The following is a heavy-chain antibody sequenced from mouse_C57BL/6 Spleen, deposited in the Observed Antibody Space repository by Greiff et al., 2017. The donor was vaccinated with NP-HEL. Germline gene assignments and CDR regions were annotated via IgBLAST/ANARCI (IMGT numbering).Heavy chain of an antibody. CDR1: GYTFTSYW. D-gene: IGHD1-1*01. CDR2: INPSSGYS. CDR3: ASHYYGSSPYWYFDV. J-gene: IGHJ1*03. V-gene: IGHV1-7*01. Sequence: VQLQQSGAELAKPGASVKLSCKASGYTFTSYWMHWVKQRPGQGLEWIGYINPSSGYSKYNQKFKDKATLTADKSSSTAYMQLSSLTYEDSAVDYCASHYYGSSPYWYFDVWGTGTTVTVSS.